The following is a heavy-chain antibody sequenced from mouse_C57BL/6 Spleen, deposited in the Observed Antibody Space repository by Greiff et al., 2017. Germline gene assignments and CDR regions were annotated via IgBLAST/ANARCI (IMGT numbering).Heavy chain of an antibody. V-gene: IGHV1-59*01. Sequence: QVQLQQPGAELVRPGTSVKLSCKASGYNFTSYWMHWVKQRPGQGLEWIGVIDPSDSYTNSNQKFKGKATLTVDTSSSTSYMQLSSLTSEDSAVYYCAREEGPFRYFDVCGTGTTVTVSS. D-gene: IGHD3-3*01. CDR3: AREEGPFRYFDV. CDR1: GYNFTSYW. J-gene: IGHJ1*03. CDR2: IDPSDSYT.